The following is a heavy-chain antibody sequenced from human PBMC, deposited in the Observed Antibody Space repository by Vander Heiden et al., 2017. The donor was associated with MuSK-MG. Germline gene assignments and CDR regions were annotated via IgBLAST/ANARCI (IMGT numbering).Heavy chain of an antibody. CDR3: AREYYDSSGYYAQAGYYYYYMDV. CDR1: RYTSNSCA. J-gene: IGHJ6*03. D-gene: IGHD3-22*01. CDR2: ISAYNGNT. V-gene: IGHV1-18*01. Sequence: QVHPVQSGAEVKKPGASVKVPCTASRYTSNSCALSSVRQAPGQGLEWMGWISAYNGNTNYAQKLQGRVTMTTDTSTSTAYMELRSLRSDDTAVYYCAREYYDSSGYYAQAGYYYYYMDVWGKGTTVTVSS.